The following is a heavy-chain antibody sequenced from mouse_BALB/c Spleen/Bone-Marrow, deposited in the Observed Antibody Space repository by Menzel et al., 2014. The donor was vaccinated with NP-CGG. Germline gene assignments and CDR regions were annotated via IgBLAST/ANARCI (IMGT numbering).Heavy chain of an antibody. V-gene: IGHV1-14*01. CDR3: ARPRQLRLPYYFDY. J-gene: IGHJ2*01. CDR1: GYTFXSYV. CDR2: INPYNDGT. Sequence: EVKLVESGPELVKPGASVKMSCKAAGYTFXSYVMHWVKQKPGQGLEWIGYINPYNDGTKYNEKFKGKATLTPDKSSSTAYKELSSLTSEDSAVYYCARPRQLRLPYYFDYWGQGTTLTVSS. D-gene: IGHD3-2*02.